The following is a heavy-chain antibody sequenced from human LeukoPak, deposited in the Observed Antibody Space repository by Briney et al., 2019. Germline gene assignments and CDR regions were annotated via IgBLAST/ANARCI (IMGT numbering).Heavy chain of an antibody. CDR2: ISYDGSNK. CDR1: GFTFSSYA. Sequence: GGSLRLSCAASGFTFSSYAMHWVRQAPGKGLEWVAVISYDGSNKYYADSVKGRFTISRDNSKNTLYLQMNSLRAEDTAVYYCAKGTRKGSTVTTSATRYYYYMDVWGKGTTVTVSS. V-gene: IGHV3-30*04. CDR3: AKGTRKGSTVTTSATRYYYYMDV. J-gene: IGHJ6*03. D-gene: IGHD4-11*01.